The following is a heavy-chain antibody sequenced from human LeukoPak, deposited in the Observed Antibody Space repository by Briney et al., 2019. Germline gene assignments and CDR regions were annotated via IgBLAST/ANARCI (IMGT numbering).Heavy chain of an antibody. CDR2: ISSSGSTI. CDR1: GFFFSTYS. CDR3: ARGGLGSWTFDS. D-gene: IGHD1-26*01. V-gene: IGHV3-48*04. J-gene: IGHJ4*02. Sequence: GGSLRLSCAASGFFFSTYSMNWVRQAPGKGLEWVSYISSSGSTIYYADSVKGRFTISRDNAKYSLYLQMNSLRAEDTAVYYCARGGLGSWTFDSWGQGTLVTVSS.